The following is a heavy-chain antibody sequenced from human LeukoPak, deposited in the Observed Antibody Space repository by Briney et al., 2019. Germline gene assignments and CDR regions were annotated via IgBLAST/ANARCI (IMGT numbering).Heavy chain of an antibody. J-gene: IGHJ4*02. V-gene: IGHV3-7*05. CDR2: REHDGNEK. CDR3: ARDPYRTYRSSFYDY. D-gene: IGHD6-13*01. CDR1: GFKLRGYW. Sequence: GGSLGLSFTASGFKLRGYWMPWVPQAPGKGLGGVAKREHDGNEKNYVDYVKGRFIISRDNARNSLYLQMNSLSAEDTAVYYCARDPYRTYRSSFYDYWGQGILVTISS.